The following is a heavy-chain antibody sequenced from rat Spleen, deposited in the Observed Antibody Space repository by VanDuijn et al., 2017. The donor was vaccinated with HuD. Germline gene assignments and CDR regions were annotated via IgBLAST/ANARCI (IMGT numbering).Heavy chain of an antibody. CDR1: GFTFSDYY. J-gene: IGHJ3*01. D-gene: IGHD1-10*01. CDR2: ISSDGGDT. CDR3: ARHGLYSNYGWFAY. V-gene: IGHV5-25*01. Sequence: EVQLVESGGGLVQPGRSLKLSCAASGFTFSDYYMAWVRQAPTKGLEWVATISSDGGDTYYPDSVKDRFTISSDNAKSTLYLQMDSLRSEDPASYYCARHGLYSNYGWFAYWGQGTLVTVSS.